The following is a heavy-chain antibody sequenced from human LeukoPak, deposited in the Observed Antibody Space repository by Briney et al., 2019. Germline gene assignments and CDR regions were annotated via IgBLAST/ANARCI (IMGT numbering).Heavy chain of an antibody. Sequence: SSVKVSCKASGGTFSSYAISWVRQAPGQGLEWMGRIIPILGIANYAQKFQGRVTITADKSTSTAYMELSSLRSEDTAVYYCARVPYYYYGMDVWGQGTTVTVSS. CDR2: IIPILGIA. J-gene: IGHJ6*02. V-gene: IGHV1-69*04. CDR3: ARVPYYYYGMDV. CDR1: GGTFSSYA.